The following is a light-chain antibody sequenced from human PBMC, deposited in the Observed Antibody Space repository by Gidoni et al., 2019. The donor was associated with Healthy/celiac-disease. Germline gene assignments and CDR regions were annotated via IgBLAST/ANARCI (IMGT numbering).Light chain of an antibody. J-gene: IGLJ2*01. CDR3: SSYTSSSTV. V-gene: IGLV2-14*01. CDR2: DVS. Sequence: QSALTQPASVSGSPGQSFPISCTGTSSAVGGYNYVSWYHQHPGKAPKLMIYDVSNRTSGVSNRFSGSKSGNTASLTISGLQAEDEADYYCSSYTSSSTVFGGGTKLTVL. CDR1: SSAVGGYNY.